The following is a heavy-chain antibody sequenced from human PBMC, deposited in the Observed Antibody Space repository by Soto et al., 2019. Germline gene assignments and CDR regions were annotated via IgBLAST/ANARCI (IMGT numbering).Heavy chain of an antibody. Sequence: QVQLQESGPGLVKPSETLSLSCTVSGGSVSSDSYHWCWIRQPPGKGLEWIGSIYYGGSTNYNPSLKSRVTISLDTSKNQFSLKLSSVTAAVTAFYYCATGVGATPPRTWGQGTLVIVSS. CDR3: ATGVGATPPRT. V-gene: IGHV4-61*01. J-gene: IGHJ5*02. CDR1: GGSVSSDSYH. D-gene: IGHD1-26*01. CDR2: IYYGGST.